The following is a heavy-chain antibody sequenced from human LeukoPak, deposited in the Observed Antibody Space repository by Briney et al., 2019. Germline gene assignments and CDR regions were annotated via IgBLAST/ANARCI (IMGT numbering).Heavy chain of an antibody. CDR3: ARYGRYCSGGSCYYYYGMDV. CDR1: GFTFSSYW. D-gene: IGHD2-15*01. Sequence: GGSLRLSCAASGFTFSSYWMSWVRQAPGKGLEWVANIKQDGSEKYYVDSVKGRFTISRDNAKNSLYLQMNSLRAEDTAVYYCARYGRYCSGGSCYYYYGMDVWGQGTTVTVSS. CDR2: IKQDGSEK. V-gene: IGHV3-7*01. J-gene: IGHJ6*02.